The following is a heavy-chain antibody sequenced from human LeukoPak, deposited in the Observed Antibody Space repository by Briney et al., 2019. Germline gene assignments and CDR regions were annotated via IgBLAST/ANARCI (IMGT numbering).Heavy chain of an antibody. V-gene: IGHV3-30*14. CDR1: GFAFSNFA. CDR3: ARENFDS. J-gene: IGHJ5*01. Sequence: GGSLRLSCAASGFAFSNFAMHWVHQAPGKGLEWVAVVSYEGTIKYYSDSAKGRFTVSRDNSANIISLQMNNLTTEDTAAYYCARENFDSWGQGTLVAVSP. CDR2: VSYEGTIK.